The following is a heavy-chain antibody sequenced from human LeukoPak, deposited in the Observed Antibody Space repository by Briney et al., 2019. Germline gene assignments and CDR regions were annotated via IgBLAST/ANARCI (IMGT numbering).Heavy chain of an antibody. J-gene: IGHJ6*02. CDR2: IDRSGSSI. V-gene: IGHV3-11*01. Sequence: PGGSLRLSCAASGLTLSDYYMSWIRQTPGKGLEWGSYIDRSGSSIYYADSVRGRFTVSRDNAKNSLFLQMNNLRAEDTALYYCARGHTGLEVWGQGTTVTVSS. CDR3: ARGHTGLEV. CDR1: GLTLSDYY.